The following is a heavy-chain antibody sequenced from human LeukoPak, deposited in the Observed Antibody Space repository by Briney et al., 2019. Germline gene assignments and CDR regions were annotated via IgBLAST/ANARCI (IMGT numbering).Heavy chain of an antibody. Sequence: ASVKVSCKASGYTFTSYGISWLRQAPGQGLEWMGWISAYNGNTNYAQKLQGRVTMTTDTSTSTAYMELRSLRSDDTAVYYCARVRRGYCSSTSCYYYYYMDVWGKGTTVTVSS. CDR1: GYTFTSYG. CDR3: ARVRRGYCSSTSCYYYYYMDV. CDR2: ISAYNGNT. V-gene: IGHV1-18*01. D-gene: IGHD2-2*01. J-gene: IGHJ6*03.